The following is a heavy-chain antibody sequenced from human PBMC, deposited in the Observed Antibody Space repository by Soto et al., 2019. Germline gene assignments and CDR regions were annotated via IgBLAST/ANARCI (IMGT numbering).Heavy chain of an antibody. D-gene: IGHD6-6*01. CDR1: GFTLDNV. CDR3: VSWSSAHSDX. J-gene: IGHJ4*02. V-gene: IGHV3-23*05. Sequence: GGSLRLSCAASGFTLDNVMTWVRQAQGKGLEWISTFDYSGNNKHYADSVKGPFTISRDKSRNTIALQMSNPKAEDTALYYCVSWSSAHSDXWGQGTLLTVSX. CDR2: FDYSGNNK.